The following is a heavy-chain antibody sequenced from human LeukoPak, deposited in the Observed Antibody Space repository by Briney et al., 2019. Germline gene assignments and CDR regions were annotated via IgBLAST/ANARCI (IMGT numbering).Heavy chain of an antibody. Sequence: GESLKISCQVSGYSFTSYWIGWVRQVPGKGLEWMGIFYPGDSDTRYSPSFQGQVTISADKSISTAYLQWSSLKASDTAMYYCARAVAATYFDYWGQGTLVTVSS. CDR2: FYPGDSDT. CDR3: ARAVAATYFDY. D-gene: IGHD2-15*01. CDR1: GYSFTSYW. J-gene: IGHJ4*02. V-gene: IGHV5-51*01.